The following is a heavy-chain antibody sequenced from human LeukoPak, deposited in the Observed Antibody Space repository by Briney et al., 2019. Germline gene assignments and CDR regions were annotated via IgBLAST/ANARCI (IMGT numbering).Heavy chain of an antibody. D-gene: IGHD4-17*01. CDR1: GASISSSNW. V-gene: IGHV4-4*02. CDR2: IYQSGST. J-gene: IGHJ4*02. Sequence: SETLSLTCAVSGASISSSNWWNWVRPPPGKGLGWIGEIYQSGSTNYNPSPKRRVTISVDKSKNYFSLELRSVTAADTAVYYCARELGHGDPRTSYFDYWGQGTLVTVSS. CDR3: ARELGHGDPRTSYFDY.